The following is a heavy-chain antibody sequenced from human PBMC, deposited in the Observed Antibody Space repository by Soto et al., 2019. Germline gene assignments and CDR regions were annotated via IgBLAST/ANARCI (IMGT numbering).Heavy chain of an antibody. Sequence: GESLKISCKGSGYSFSDYWIGWVRQTPGKGLEWMGLIFTRDSETKTSPSFQGHVSFSVDNSINTVYLQWTSLKTTDTGIYFCARGYFDSGHGYDLWGQGTLVTVSS. V-gene: IGHV5-51*01. CDR1: GYSFSDYW. CDR2: IFTRDSET. J-gene: IGHJ5*02. D-gene: IGHD3-10*01. CDR3: ARGYFDSGHGYDL.